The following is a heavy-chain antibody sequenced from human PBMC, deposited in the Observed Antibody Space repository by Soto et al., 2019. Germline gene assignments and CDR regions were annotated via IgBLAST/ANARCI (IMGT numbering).Heavy chain of an antibody. CDR3: ARDNSPLETNPTYYFDY. D-gene: IGHD1-1*01. V-gene: IGHV3-33*01. CDR1: GFTFSSYG. Sequence: GGSLRLSCAASGFTFSSYGMHWVRQAPGKGLEWVAVIWYDGSNKYYADSVKGRFTISRDNSKNTLYLQMNSLRAEDTAVYYCARDNSPLETNPTYYFDYWGQGTLVTVSS. J-gene: IGHJ4*02. CDR2: IWYDGSNK.